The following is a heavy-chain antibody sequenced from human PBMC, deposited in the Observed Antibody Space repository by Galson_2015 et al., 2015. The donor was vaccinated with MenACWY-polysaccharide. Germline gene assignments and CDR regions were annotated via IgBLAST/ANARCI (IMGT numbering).Heavy chain of an antibody. V-gene: IGHV3-66*01. CDR1: AFTVSSNH. CDR3: ARLAVDNYFDY. D-gene: IGHD6-19*01. CDR2: IYSGGST. J-gene: IGHJ4*02. Sequence: SLRLSCAASAFTVSSNHMSWVRQAPGKGLEWVLVIYSGGSTYYADSVKGRFTISRDNSKNTLYLQMNSLRAEDTALYYCARLAVDNYFDYWGQGTLVAVSS.